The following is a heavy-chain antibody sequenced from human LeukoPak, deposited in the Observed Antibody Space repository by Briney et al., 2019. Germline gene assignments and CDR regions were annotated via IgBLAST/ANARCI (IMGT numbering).Heavy chain of an antibody. D-gene: IGHD2-2*01. J-gene: IGHJ6*03. V-gene: IGHV3-21*01. CDR3: ARVIVVVPAAIHPGYYYMDV. Sequence: NPGGSLRLSCAASGFTFSSYSMNWVRQAPGKGLEWVSSISSSSSYIYYADSVKGRFTISRDNAKNSLYLQMNSLRAEDTAVYYCARVIVVVPAAIHPGYYYMDVWGKGTTVTVS. CDR1: GFTFSSYS. CDR2: ISSSSSYI.